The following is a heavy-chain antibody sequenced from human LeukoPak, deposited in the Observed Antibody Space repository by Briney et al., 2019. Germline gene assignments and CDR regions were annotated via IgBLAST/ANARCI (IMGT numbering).Heavy chain of an antibody. Sequence: GGSLRLSCAASGFTFSSYAMHWVRQAPGKGLEWVAVISYDGSNKYYADSVKGRFTISRDNSKNTLYLQMNSLRAEDTAVYYCARDSDDGVVISTNLIDYWGQGTLVTVSS. D-gene: IGHD3-3*01. J-gene: IGHJ4*02. CDR3: ARDSDDGVVISTNLIDY. V-gene: IGHV3-30-3*01. CDR1: GFTFSSYA. CDR2: ISYDGSNK.